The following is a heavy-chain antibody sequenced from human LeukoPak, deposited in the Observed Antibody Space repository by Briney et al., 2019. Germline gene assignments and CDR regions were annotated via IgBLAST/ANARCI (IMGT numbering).Heavy chain of an antibody. Sequence: SQTLSLTCAVSGDSVSSNSAAWNWIRQSPSRGLEWLGRTYYRSKWYNDYAVSVKSRITINPDTSKNQFSLQLNSVTPEDTAVYYCARDRCGGDCYSLNWFDPWGQGTLVTVSS. V-gene: IGHV6-1*01. D-gene: IGHD2-21*02. CDR1: GDSVSSNSAA. J-gene: IGHJ5*02. CDR3: ARDRCGGDCYSLNWFDP. CDR2: TYYRSKWYN.